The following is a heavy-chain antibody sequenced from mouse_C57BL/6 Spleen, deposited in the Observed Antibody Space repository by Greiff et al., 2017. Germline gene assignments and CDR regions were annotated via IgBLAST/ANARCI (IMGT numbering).Heavy chain of an antibody. J-gene: IGHJ3*01. D-gene: IGHD3-2*02. Sequence: EVKLVESGPELVKPGASVKMSCKASGYTFTDYNMHWVKQSHGKSLEWIGYINPNNGGTSYNQKFKGKATLTVNKSSSTAYMELRSLTSDDSAVYYCARDSSGYGGIAYWGQGTLVTVSA. CDR3: ARDSSGYGGIAY. CDR2: INPNNGGT. V-gene: IGHV1-22*01. CDR1: GYTFTDYN.